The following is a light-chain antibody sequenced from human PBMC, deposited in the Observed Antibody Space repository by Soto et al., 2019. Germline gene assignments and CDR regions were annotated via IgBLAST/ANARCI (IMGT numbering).Light chain of an antibody. CDR3: SSYTASSTYV. CDR2: EVS. J-gene: IGLJ1*01. V-gene: IGLV2-14*01. CDR1: SSDVGGYNH. Sequence: ALTHPASVSGSPGQSITISCTGTSSDVGGYNHVSWYQQHPGKAPKVMIYEVSYRPSGVSSRFSGSKSGNTASLTISGLQAEDEADYYCSSYTASSTYVFGGGTKLTVL.